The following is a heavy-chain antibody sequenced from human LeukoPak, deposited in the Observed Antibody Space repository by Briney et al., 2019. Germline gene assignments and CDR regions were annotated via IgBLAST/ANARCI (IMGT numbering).Heavy chain of an antibody. Sequence: GGSLRLSCAASGFXFSSYAIHWVRQAPGKGLEWVALISYNGRNKYYADSVKGRFTISRDNSKNTLYLQMNSLRGEDTAVYYCAREAEALDYWGQGTLVTVSS. J-gene: IGHJ4*02. D-gene: IGHD6-25*01. CDR3: AREAEALDY. V-gene: IGHV3-30*04. CDR2: ISYNGRNK. CDR1: GFXFSSYA.